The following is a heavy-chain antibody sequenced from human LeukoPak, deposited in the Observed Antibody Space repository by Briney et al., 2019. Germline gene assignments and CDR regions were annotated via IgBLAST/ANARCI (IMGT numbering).Heavy chain of an antibody. V-gene: IGHV3-21*01. CDR3: ARIDLLAGTDY. J-gene: IGHJ4*02. Sequence: GGSLRLSCAASGSTFSSYSMNWVRQAPGKGLEWVSSISSSSSYIYYADSVKGRFTISRDNAKNSLYLQMNSLRAEDTAVYYCARIDLLAGTDYWGQGTLVTVSS. CDR2: ISSSSSYI. CDR1: GSTFSSYS. D-gene: IGHD6-19*01.